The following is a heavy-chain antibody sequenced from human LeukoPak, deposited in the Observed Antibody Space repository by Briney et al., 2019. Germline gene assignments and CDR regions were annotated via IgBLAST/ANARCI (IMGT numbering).Heavy chain of an antibody. CDR3: ARPLHSSSWDFDY. CDR1: GYAFTDYK. J-gene: IGHJ4*02. D-gene: IGHD6-13*01. CDR2: ISAYNGNT. Sequence: ASVKVSCKASGYAFTDYKIHWVRQAPGQGPEWMGWISAYNGNTNYAQKLQGRVTMTTDTSTSTAYMELRSLRSDDTAVYYCARPLHSSSWDFDYWGQGTLVTVSS. V-gene: IGHV1-18*04.